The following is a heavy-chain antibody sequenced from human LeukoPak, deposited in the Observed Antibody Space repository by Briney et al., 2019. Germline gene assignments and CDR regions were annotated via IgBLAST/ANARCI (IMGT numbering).Heavy chain of an antibody. V-gene: IGHV3-7*01. D-gene: IGHD1-1*01. J-gene: IGHJ3*02. CDR2: IKKDGSEK. CDR3: ARGLQYNDAFDI. CDR1: GFTFSNYW. Sequence: GGSLRLSCAASGFTFSNYWMTWVRQAPGKGLEWVANIKKDGSEKNYVDSVKGRFTISRDNAKNSLYLQVNSLRVEDTAVYFCARGLQYNDAFDIWGQGTMVAVSS.